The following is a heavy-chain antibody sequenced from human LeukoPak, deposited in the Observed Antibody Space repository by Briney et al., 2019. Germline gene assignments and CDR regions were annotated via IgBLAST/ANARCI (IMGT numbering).Heavy chain of an antibody. Sequence: GGSLRLSCAAPGITFSNYNMNWVRQAPGKGLEWISSITSSSSYTFYADSVKGRFTISRDNSKNTPYLQMNSLRAEDTAVYYCARAIPRRSGYQYYFDYWGQGTLVTVSS. D-gene: IGHD3-3*01. CDR3: ARAIPRRSGYQYYFDY. CDR1: GITFSNYN. V-gene: IGHV3-21*04. CDR2: ITSSSSYT. J-gene: IGHJ4*02.